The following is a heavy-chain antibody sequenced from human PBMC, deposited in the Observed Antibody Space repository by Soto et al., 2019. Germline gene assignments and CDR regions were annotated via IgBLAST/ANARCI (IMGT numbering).Heavy chain of an antibody. J-gene: IGHJ6*03. D-gene: IGHD3-3*01. CDR3: ARLITTDFWSGYYTGVGFYYYYYMDV. Sequence: GGSLRLSCAASGFTFSSYWMSWVRQAPGKGLEWVANIKQDGSEKYYVDSVKGRFTISRDNAKNSLYLQMNSLRAEDTAVYYCARLITTDFWSGYYTGVGFYYYYYMDVWGKGTTVTVSS. V-gene: IGHV3-7*01. CDR2: IKQDGSEK. CDR1: GFTFSSYW.